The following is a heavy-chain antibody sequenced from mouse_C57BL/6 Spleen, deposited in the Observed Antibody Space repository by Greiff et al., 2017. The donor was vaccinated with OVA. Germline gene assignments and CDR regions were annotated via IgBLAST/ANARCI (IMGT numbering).Heavy chain of an antibody. Sequence: DVMLVESGEGLVKPGGSLKLSCAASGFTFSSYAMSWVRQTPEKRLEWVAYISSGGDYIYYADTVKGRFTISRDNARNTLYLQMSSLKSEDTAMYYCTRDEVGRGYAMDYWGQGTSVTVSS. D-gene: IGHD4-1*01. CDR1: GFTFSSYA. V-gene: IGHV5-9-1*02. CDR3: TRDEVGRGYAMDY. CDR2: ISSGGDYI. J-gene: IGHJ4*01.